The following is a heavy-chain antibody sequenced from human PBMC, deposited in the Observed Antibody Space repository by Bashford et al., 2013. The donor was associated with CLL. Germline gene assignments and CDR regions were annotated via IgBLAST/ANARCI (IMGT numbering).Heavy chain of an antibody. CDR2: MTNRKT. V-gene: IGHV3-23*01. D-gene: IGHD6-19*01. CDR1: GFSFSNYA. Sequence: GGSLRLSCAASGFSFSNYAMAWVRQAPGKGLEWFSGMTNRKTFYADSVKGRFTISRDKSISTAYLQWSSLKASDTAMYYCARRIPSIAVAGNWMEDYYYYGMDVWGQGTTVTVSS. CDR3: ARRIPSIAVAGNWMEDYYYYGMDV. J-gene: IGHJ6*02.